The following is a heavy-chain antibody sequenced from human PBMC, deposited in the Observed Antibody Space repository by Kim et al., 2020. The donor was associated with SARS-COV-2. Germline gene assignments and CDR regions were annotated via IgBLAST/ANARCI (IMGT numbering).Heavy chain of an antibody. CDR1: GGSISSSSYY. V-gene: IGHV4-39*07. D-gene: IGHD6-13*01. CDR3: ARELWQQLGYGMDV. CDR2: IYYSGST. J-gene: IGHJ6*02. Sequence: SETLSLTCTVSGGSISSSSYYWGWIRQPPGKGLEWIGSIYYSGSTYYNPSLKSRVTISVDTSKNQFSLKLNSVTAADTAVYYCARELWQQLGYGMDVWGQGTTVTVSS.